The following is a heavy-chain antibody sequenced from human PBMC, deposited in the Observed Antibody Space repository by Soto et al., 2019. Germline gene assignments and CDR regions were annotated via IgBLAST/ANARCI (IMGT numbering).Heavy chain of an antibody. CDR3: ARGRVVTNYHDALDI. CDR1: GGTFSSYA. CDR2: IIPIFGTA. V-gene: IGHV1-69*13. Sequence: PVKVSCKASGGTFSSYAISWARQEPGQGLEWMGGIIPIFGTANYAQKFQGRVTITADESTSTAYMELSSLRSEDTAVYYCARGRVVTNYHDALDIWGQGTMVTVSS. J-gene: IGHJ3*02. D-gene: IGHD3-3*01.